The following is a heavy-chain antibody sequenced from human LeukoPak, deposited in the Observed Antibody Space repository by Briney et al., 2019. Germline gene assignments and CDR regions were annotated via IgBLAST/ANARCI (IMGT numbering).Heavy chain of an antibody. Sequence: ASVKVSCKASGYTFTSYGISWVRQAPGQGLEWMGIINPSGGSTSYAQKFQGRVTMTRDTSTSTVYMELSSLRSEDTAVYYCARRRMAYYYDSSGYYYYFDYWGQGTLVTVSS. CDR3: ARRRMAYYYDSSGYYYYFDY. CDR2: INPSGGST. CDR1: GYTFTSYG. J-gene: IGHJ4*02. V-gene: IGHV1-46*01. D-gene: IGHD3-22*01.